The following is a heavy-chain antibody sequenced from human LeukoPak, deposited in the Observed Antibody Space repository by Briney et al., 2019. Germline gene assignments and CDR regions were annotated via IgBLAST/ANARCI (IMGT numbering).Heavy chain of an antibody. V-gene: IGHV4-59*01. CDR3: ARDSSTNGMDV. CDR1: GGSISSYY. Sequence: SETLSLTCTVSGGSISSYYWSWLRQPPGKGLEWIGYIYYSGSTNYNPSLKSRVTISVDTSKNQFSLKLSSVTAADTAVYYCARDSSTNGMDVWGQGTTVTVSS. D-gene: IGHD2-2*01. J-gene: IGHJ6*02. CDR2: IYYSGST.